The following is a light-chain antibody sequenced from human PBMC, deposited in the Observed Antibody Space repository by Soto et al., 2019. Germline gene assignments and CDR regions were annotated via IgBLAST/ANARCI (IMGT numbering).Light chain of an antibody. CDR3: QSYDSSLSGVV. CDR1: SSNIGAGYD. Sequence: QSVLTQPPSVSGAPGQRVTISCTGSSSNIGAGYDVHWYQQPPGTAPKLLIYGNSNRPSGVPDRFSGSKSGTSASLAITGLQAEDAADYYCQSYDSSLSGVVFGGGTQLTVL. J-gene: IGLJ2*01. V-gene: IGLV1-40*01. CDR2: GNS.